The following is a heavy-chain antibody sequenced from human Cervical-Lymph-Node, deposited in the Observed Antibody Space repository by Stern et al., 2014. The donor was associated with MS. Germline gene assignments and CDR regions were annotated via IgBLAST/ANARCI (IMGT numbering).Heavy chain of an antibody. V-gene: IGHV3-30*18. J-gene: IGHJ4*02. CDR1: GFTFSSYG. Sequence: DQLVESGGGVVQPGRSLRLSCAASGFTFSSYGMHWVRQAPGKGLEWVAVISYDGSNKYYADSVKGRFTISRDNSKNTLYLQMNSLRAEDTAVYYCAKVYGDYWAVDYWGQGTLVTVSS. CDR3: AKVYGDYWAVDY. D-gene: IGHD4-17*01. CDR2: ISYDGSNK.